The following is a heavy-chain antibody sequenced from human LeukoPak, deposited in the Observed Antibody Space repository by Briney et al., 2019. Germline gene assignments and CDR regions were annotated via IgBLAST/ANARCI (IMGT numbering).Heavy chain of an antibody. J-gene: IGHJ4*02. CDR2: ISSSSSYI. CDR1: GLTFSIYS. CDR3: ARDPQIDY. Sequence: GASLRLSFAASGLTFSIYSMNWVRQAPGKGLEWVSSISSSSSYIYYADSVKGRFTTSRDNAKNSLYLQMNSLRAEDTAVYYCARDPQIDYWGQGTLVTVSS. V-gene: IGHV3-21*01.